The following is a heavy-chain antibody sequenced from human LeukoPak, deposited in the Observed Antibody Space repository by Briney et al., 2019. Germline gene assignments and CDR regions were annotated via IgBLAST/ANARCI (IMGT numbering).Heavy chain of an antibody. CDR1: GFTFSSYW. J-gene: IGHJ3*02. CDR2: INSDGSST. V-gene: IGHV3-74*01. CDR3: ARDKELNGWPAFDI. Sequence: GGSLRLSCAASGFTFSSYWMHWVRQAPGKGLVWVSRINSDGSSTSYADSVKGRFTISRDNAKNSLYLQMNSLRAEDTAVYFCARDKELNGWPAFDIWGQGTMVTVSS. D-gene: IGHD3-10*01.